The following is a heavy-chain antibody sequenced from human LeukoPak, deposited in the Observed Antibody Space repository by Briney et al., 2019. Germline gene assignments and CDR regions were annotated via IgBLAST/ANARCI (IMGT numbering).Heavy chain of an antibody. V-gene: IGHV3-48*04. CDR3: ARTYDFGRGPPGDAFDN. Sequence: PGGSLRLSCAASGFTFRIFGLSWVRQAPGKGLEWVSYIDARSGITYYADSVQGRFTISRDDARESVFLQMDGLRVDDTAVYYCARTYDFGRGPPGDAFDNWGPGTWVIVSS. D-gene: IGHD3-3*01. J-gene: IGHJ3*02. CDR1: GFTFRIFG. CDR2: IDARSGIT.